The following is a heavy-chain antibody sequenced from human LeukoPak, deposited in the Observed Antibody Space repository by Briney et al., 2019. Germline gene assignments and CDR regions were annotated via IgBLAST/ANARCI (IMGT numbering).Heavy chain of an antibody. D-gene: IGHD3-9*01. CDR2: IYHSGST. J-gene: IGHJ4*02. Sequence: ASETLSLTCTVSGYSISSGYYWGWIRQPPGKGLEWIGSIYHSGSTYYNPSLKSRVTISVDTSKNQFSLKLSSVTAADTAVYYCATHTPLRYPPGALDYWGQGTLVTVSS. V-gene: IGHV4-38-2*02. CDR3: ATHTPLRYPPGALDY. CDR1: GYSISSGYY.